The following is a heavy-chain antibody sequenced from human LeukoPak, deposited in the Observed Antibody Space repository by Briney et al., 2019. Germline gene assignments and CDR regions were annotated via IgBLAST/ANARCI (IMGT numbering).Heavy chain of an antibody. D-gene: IGHD3-22*01. CDR1: GYTFTSYG. CDR2: ISAYNGNT. CDR3: ATVEYYYDSSGYSHDEYYFDY. J-gene: IGHJ4*02. Sequence: ASVKVSCKASGYTFTSYGISWVRQAPGQGLEWMGWISAYNGNTNYAQKLQGRVTMTTDTSTSTAYMELRSLRSDDTAVYYCATVEYYYDSSGYSHDEYYFDYWGQGTLVTVSS. V-gene: IGHV1-18*01.